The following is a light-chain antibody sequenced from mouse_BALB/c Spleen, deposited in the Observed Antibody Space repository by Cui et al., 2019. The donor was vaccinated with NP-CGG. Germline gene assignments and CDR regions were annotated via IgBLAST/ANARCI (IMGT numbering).Light chain of an antibody. V-gene: IGLV1*01. Sequence: QTVVTQESALTTSPGETVTLTCRSSTGAVIISNYVNWVQEKPGHLFAGLIGGTNNRAPGVPARFSGSLIGDKAALTITGAQTEDEAIYFCALWYSNHWVFGGGTKLTVL. J-gene: IGLJ1*01. CDR1: TGAVIISNY. CDR2: GTN. CDR3: ALWYSNHWV.